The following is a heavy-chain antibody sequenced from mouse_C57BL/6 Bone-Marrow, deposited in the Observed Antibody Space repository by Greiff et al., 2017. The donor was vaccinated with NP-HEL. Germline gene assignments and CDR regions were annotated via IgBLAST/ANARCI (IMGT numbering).Heavy chain of an antibody. CDR2: INPYNGGT. D-gene: IGHD1-1*01. CDR1: GYTFTDSY. Sequence: EVQLQQSGPVLVKPGASVKMSCKASGYTFTDSYMNWVKQSHGKSLEWIGVINPYNGGTSYNQKFKGKATLTVDKSSSTAYMELNSLTSEDSAVYYCARWSYYGSLAMDYWGQGTSVTVAS. CDR3: ARWSYYGSLAMDY. V-gene: IGHV1-19*01. J-gene: IGHJ4*01.